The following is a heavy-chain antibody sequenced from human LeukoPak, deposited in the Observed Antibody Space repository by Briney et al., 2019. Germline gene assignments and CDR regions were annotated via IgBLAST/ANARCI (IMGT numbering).Heavy chain of an antibody. CDR2: ISGSGGFT. CDR1: GFTFSDYG. D-gene: IGHD2-15*01. CDR3: AKSSTPSWRYVGLYFDL. V-gene: IGHV3-23*01. Sequence: GGSLRLSCAASGFTFSDYGMTWVRQAPGKGLDWVSLISGSGGFTYYADSVKGRLTISRDNSKNTLYLQMNSLQAEDTAIYYCAKSSTPSWRYVGLYFDLWGRRTLLAVS. J-gene: IGHJ2*01.